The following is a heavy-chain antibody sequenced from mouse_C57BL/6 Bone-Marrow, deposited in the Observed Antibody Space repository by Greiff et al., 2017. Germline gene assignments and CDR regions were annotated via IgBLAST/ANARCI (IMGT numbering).Heavy chain of an antibody. D-gene: IGHD1-1*01. CDR3: TRELRSWFAY. J-gene: IGHJ3*01. CDR2: IRNKANNHAT. V-gene: IGHV6-6*01. Sequence: EVKVEESGGGLVQPGGSMQLSCAASGFTFSDAWMDWVRQSPEKGLEWVAEIRNKANNHATYYAESVKGRFTLSRDDSKSSVYLQMNSLRAEDTGIYYCTRELRSWFAYWGQGTLVTVSA. CDR1: GFTFSDAW.